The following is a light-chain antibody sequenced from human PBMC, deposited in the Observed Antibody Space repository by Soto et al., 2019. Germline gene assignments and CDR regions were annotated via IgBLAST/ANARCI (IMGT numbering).Light chain of an antibody. CDR3: SSYAGSSWV. J-gene: IGLJ3*02. CDR2: EVS. Sequence: QSALTQPPSASGSPGQSVTISCTGTSSDVGGYNYVSWYQQHPGKAPKLMIYEVSERPSGVPDRFSGSKSGNTASLTVSGLQAEDEADYYCSSYAGSSWVFGGGTQLTVL. V-gene: IGLV2-8*01. CDR1: SSDVGGYNY.